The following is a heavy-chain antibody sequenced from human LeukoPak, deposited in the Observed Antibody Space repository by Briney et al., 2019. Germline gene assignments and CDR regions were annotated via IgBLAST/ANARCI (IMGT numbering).Heavy chain of an antibody. CDR3: ARDVPYDRSGYYLRGVVV. Sequence: ASVKVSCKASGYTFTGYYMHWVRQATGQGLEWMGWMNPNSGNTGYAQKFQGRVTITRNTSISTTYMELSSLRSEDTAVYYCARDVPYDRSGYYLRGVVVWGQGTLVTVSS. CDR2: MNPNSGNT. CDR1: GYTFTGYY. J-gene: IGHJ4*02. D-gene: IGHD3-22*01. V-gene: IGHV1-8*03.